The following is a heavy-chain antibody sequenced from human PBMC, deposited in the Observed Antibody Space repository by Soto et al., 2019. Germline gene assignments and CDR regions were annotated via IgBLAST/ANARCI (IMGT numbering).Heavy chain of an antibody. D-gene: IGHD3-22*01. CDR3: ARTPHYDSSGYYPQLFFDY. V-gene: IGHV4-59*12. CDR2: IFYSGNT. CDR1: GDSIRGYH. J-gene: IGHJ4*02. Sequence: SETLSLTCTVSGDSIRGYHWTWIRQPPGQGLEWIGYIFYSGNTDYNPSLKSRATISADTSKNQFSLQLNSVTPEDTAVYYCARTPHYDSSGYYPQLFFDYWGQGTLVTVSS.